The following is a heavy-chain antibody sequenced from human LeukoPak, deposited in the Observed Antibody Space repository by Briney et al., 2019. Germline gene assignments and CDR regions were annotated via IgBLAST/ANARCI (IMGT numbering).Heavy chain of an antibody. Sequence: SETLSLTCTLSGGSIGSYYWSWIRQPAGKGLEWIGRIYTSGSTSYNPSLKSRVTMSVDTSKNQFSLKLTSVTAADTAVYYCASFDDSSGWYEVDYWGQGTLVTVSS. V-gene: IGHV4-4*07. CDR2: IYTSGST. CDR1: GGSIGSYY. J-gene: IGHJ4*02. D-gene: IGHD6-19*01. CDR3: ASFDDSSGWYEVDY.